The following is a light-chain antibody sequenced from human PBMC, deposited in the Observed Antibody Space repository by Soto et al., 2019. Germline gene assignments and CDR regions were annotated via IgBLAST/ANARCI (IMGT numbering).Light chain of an antibody. CDR2: EVN. CDR3: SSYATSSSVV. CDR1: SSNIGGYNY. J-gene: IGLJ2*01. Sequence: QSVLTQPASVSGSPGQSITISCTGTSSNIGGYNYVSWYQQHPGRAPKLLIYEVNNRPSGISNRFAGSKSGNTAPLTISGLQAEDEAHYHCSSYATSSSVVFGGGTKLTVL. V-gene: IGLV2-14*01.